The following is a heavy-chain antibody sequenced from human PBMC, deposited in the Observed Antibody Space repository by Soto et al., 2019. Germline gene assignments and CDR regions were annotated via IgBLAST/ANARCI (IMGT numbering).Heavy chain of an antibody. D-gene: IGHD2-2*01. V-gene: IGHV1-2*02. CDR2: INPGSGDT. CDR1: GYTFTGYY. Sequence: QVQLVQSGAEVRKPGASVKVSCKASGYTFTGYYLHWVRQAPGQGLEWMGWINPGSGDTKYAQNFQDRVTMIRDTSISTAYLELSRLRSDATAVYYCASDVAYLGIPAALSAGMDVWVQGTTVTVSS. CDR3: ASDVAYLGIPAALSAGMDV. J-gene: IGHJ6*02.